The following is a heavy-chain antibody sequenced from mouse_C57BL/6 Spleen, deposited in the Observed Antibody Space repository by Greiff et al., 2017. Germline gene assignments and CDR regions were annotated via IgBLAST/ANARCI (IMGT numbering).Heavy chain of an antibody. CDR3: ASLGPYAMDY. V-gene: IGHV1-18*01. Sequence: EVQLQQSGPELVKPGASVKIPCKASGYTFTDYNMDWVKQSHGKSLEWIGDINPNNGGTIYNQKFKGKATLTVDKSSSTAYMELRSLTSEDTAVYYCASLGPYAMDYWGQGTSVTVSS. D-gene: IGHD4-1*01. CDR2: INPNNGGT. CDR1: GYTFTDYN. J-gene: IGHJ4*01.